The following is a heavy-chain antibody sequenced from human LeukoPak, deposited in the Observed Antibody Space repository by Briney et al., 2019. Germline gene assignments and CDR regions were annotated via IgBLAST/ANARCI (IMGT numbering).Heavy chain of an antibody. CDR1: GYSFTTYW. D-gene: IGHD3-10*01. CDR3: VRQRGASGTINHFDP. V-gene: IGHV5-51*01. CDR2: IYPGDSDT. Sequence: HGGSLKISCKTSGYSFTTYWIGWVRQMPGTGLEWVGAIYPGDSDTRYSPSFQGQVVISADRSIRTAYLQWNTLKTSDTAMYYCVRQRGASGTINHFDPWGQGTLVTVSS. J-gene: IGHJ5*02.